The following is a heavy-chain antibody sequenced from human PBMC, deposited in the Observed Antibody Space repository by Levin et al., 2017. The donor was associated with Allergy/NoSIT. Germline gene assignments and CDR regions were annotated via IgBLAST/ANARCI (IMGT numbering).Heavy chain of an antibody. CDR1: GFTVSSNY. Sequence: GGSLRLSCVASGFTVSSNYMSWVRQAPGKGLEWVSVIYSGGSTYYADSVKGRFTISRDNSKNTLYLQMNSLRAEDTAVYYCARTTVTDPPKRLIGAFDIWGQGTMVTVSS. V-gene: IGHV3-53*01. CDR3: ARTTVTDPPKRLIGAFDI. J-gene: IGHJ3*02. CDR2: IYSGGST. D-gene: IGHD4-17*01.